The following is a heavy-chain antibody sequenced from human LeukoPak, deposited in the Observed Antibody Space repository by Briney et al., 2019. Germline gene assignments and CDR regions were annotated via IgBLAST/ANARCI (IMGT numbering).Heavy chain of an antibody. J-gene: IGHJ4*02. D-gene: IGHD4-17*01. V-gene: IGHV4-59*08. CDR2: IYYSGST. Sequence: SETLSLTCTVSGGSISSYYWSWIRQPPGKGLEWIGYIYYSGSTNYNPSLKSRVTISVDTSKNQFSLKLSSVTAADTAVYYCATIYGDYVGPFDYWGQGTLVTVSS. CDR1: GGSISSYY. CDR3: ATIYGDYVGPFDY.